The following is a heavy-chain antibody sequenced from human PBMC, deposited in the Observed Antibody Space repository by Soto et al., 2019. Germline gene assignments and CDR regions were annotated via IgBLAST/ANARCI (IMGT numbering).Heavy chain of an antibody. D-gene: IGHD1-1*01. CDR2: INTYNGNT. CDR3: ARDSYGNSDY. J-gene: IGHJ4*01. Sequence: SVKLSCKACSYSFTSYGFNWVRQAPGQGLEWMGWINTYNGNTNYAQKLHGRVTMTTDTSTTTGYMELRSRRANTTAVYYCARDSYGNSDYWG. V-gene: IGHV1-18*01. CDR1: SYSFTSYG.